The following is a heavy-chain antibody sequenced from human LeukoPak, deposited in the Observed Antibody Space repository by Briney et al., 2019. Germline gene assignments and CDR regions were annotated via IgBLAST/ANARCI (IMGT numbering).Heavy chain of an antibody. Sequence: GGSLRLSCAASGFTFSSYAMNWVRQAPGKGLEWVSSISSSSSYIYYADSVKGRFTISRDNAKNSLYLQMNSLRAEDTAVYYCARSSRGGPWYSYGRPFDYWGQGTLVTVSS. D-gene: IGHD5-18*01. CDR2: ISSSSSYI. V-gene: IGHV3-21*01. CDR1: GFTFSSYA. CDR3: ARSSRGGPWYSYGRPFDY. J-gene: IGHJ4*02.